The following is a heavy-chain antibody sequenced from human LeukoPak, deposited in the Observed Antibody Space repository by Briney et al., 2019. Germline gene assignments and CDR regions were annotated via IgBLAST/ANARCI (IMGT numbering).Heavy chain of an antibody. CDR1: GYTFTSYG. CDR2: ISAYNGNT. D-gene: IGHD2-15*01. J-gene: IGHJ6*02. CDR3: ERDPLVVVAATYYYYYGMDV. Sequence: ASVKASCKASGYTFTSYGISWVRQAPGQGLEWMGWISAYNGNTNYAQELQGRVTMTTDTSTSTAYMELRSLRSDDTGVYYCERDPLVVVAATYYYYYGMDVWGQGTTVTVSS. V-gene: IGHV1-18*01.